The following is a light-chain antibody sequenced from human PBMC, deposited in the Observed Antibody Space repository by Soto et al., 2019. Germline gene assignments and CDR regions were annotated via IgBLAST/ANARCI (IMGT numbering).Light chain of an antibody. CDR2: LGS. J-gene: IGKJ4*02. V-gene: IGKV2-28*01. CDR1: QSLLHSNGYKF. Sequence: DIVMTQSPLSLPVTPGEPASISCRSSQSLLHSNGYKFLDWYLQKPGQSPQLLIYLGSNRASGVAESFSGRGSGTDFTLKISRVEAEDVGVYYCMQGLQTPKTVGGGTKVEIK. CDR3: MQGLQTPKT.